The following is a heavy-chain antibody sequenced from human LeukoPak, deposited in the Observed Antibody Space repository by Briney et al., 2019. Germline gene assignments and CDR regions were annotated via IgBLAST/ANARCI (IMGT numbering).Heavy chain of an antibody. Sequence: PGGSLRLSCAASGFTFSSYAMSGVRQAPGKALEWVSAISGSGGSTYYPDSVKGRFTISRDNSKNTLYLQMNSLRAEDTAVYYCAKEYTAMVTVFDYWGQGTLVTVSS. CDR1: GFTFSSYA. V-gene: IGHV3-23*01. D-gene: IGHD5-18*01. CDR2: ISGSGGST. J-gene: IGHJ4*02. CDR3: AKEYTAMVTVFDY.